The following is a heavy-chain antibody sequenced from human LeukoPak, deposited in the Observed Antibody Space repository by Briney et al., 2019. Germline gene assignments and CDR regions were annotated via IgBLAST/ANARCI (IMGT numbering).Heavy chain of an antibody. J-gene: IGHJ4*02. CDR1: GFTFSSYA. D-gene: IGHD6-13*01. Sequence: GGSLRLSCAASGFTFSSYAMSWVRQAPGKGLEWISTISGSGSTTYYGDSVKGRFTISRDSSKNTLDLQMNSLRAEDTTVYYCAKKGSRTIATGGFDCWGQGTLVIVSS. CDR3: AKKGSRTIATGGFDC. CDR2: ISGSGSTT. V-gene: IGHV3-23*01.